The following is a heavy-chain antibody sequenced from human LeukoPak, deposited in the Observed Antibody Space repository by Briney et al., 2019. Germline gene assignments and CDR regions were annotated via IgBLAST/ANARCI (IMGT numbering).Heavy chain of an antibody. Sequence: ASVKVSCKASGYTFTGYYMHWVRQAPGQVLEWMGWINPNSGGTNYAQKFQGRVTMTRDTSISTAYMELSRLRSDDTAVYYCARAYYDSSGYYYFDYWGQGTLVTVSS. CDR2: INPNSGGT. J-gene: IGHJ4*02. CDR3: ARAYYDSSGYYYFDY. V-gene: IGHV1-2*02. CDR1: GYTFTGYY. D-gene: IGHD3-22*01.